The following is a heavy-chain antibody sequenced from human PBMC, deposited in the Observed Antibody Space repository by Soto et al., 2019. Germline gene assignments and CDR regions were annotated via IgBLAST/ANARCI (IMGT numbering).Heavy chain of an antibody. CDR1: GFTFSSYG. V-gene: IGHV3-30*03. Sequence: PGGSLRLSCATSGFTFSSYGMHWVRQAPGKGLEWVAVISYDGSNKYYADSVKGRFTISRDNSKNTLYLQMNSLRAEDTAVYYCAIFAIRSHPKSIDFSCQATLVTVSS. CDR3: AIFAIRSHPKSIDF. CDR2: ISYDGSNK. J-gene: IGHJ4*02. D-gene: IGHD3-9*01.